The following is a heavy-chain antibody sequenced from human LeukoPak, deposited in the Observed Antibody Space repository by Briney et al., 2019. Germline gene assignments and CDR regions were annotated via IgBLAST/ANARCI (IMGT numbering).Heavy chain of an antibody. CDR1: GGSISTYY. CDR2: IYYSGYT. J-gene: IGHJ3*02. CDR3: VKSNSRYQPWTLDI. D-gene: IGHD2-2*01. V-gene: IGHV4-59*01. Sequence: PSETLSLTCTVSGGSISTYYWSWIRQPPGKGLQWIGYIYYSGYTNYSPSLKSRVTISVDTSNNQLSLKVNSVTAADTAMYYCVKSNSRYQPWTLDIWGRGTMVTVSS.